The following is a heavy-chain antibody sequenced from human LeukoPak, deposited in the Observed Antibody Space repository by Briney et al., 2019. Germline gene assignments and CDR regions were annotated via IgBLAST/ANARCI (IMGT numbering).Heavy chain of an antibody. CDR1: GYTFTSYG. D-gene: IGHD2-2*02. V-gene: IGHV1-18*01. CDR2: ISAYNGNT. CDR3: ARRRGLYCSSTSCYIDY. Sequence: ASVKVSCKTSGYTFTSYGISWVRQAPGQGLEWMGWISAYNGNTNYAQKLQGRVTMTTDTSTSIAYMELRSLRSDDTAVYYCARRRGLYCSSTSCYIDYWGQGTLVTVSS. J-gene: IGHJ4*02.